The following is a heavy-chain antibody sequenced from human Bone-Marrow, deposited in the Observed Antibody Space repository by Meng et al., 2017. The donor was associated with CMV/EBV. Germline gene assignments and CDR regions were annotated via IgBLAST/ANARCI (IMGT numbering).Heavy chain of an antibody. CDR3: ARRTYYDFWSGYPFDY. CDR1: GGSFSGYY. J-gene: IGHJ4*02. CDR2: INHSGST. V-gene: IGHV4-34*01. Sequence: SETLSLTCAVYGGSFSGYYWSRIRQPPGKGLEWIGEINHSGSTNYNPSLKSRVTISVDTSKNQFSLKLSSVTAADTAVYYCARRTYYDFWSGYPFDYWGQGTLVTVSS. D-gene: IGHD3-3*01.